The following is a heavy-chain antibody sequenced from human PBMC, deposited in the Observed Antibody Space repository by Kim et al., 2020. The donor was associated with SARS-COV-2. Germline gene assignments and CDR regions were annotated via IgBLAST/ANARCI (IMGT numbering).Heavy chain of an antibody. CDR2: IHYSGTT. CDR1: GGSVSTSAYY. Sequence: SQTLSLTCTVSGGSVSTSAYYWGWIRQTPGKGLEWIGNIHYSGTTYYNPSLKSRVTISVETSKNHFSLNLRSVTATDTAVYYCARIIPGYCSGGNCPTRRMDVWGHGTTVSVSS. J-gene: IGHJ6*02. V-gene: IGHV4-39*02. D-gene: IGHD2-15*01. CDR3: ARIIPGYCSGGNCPTRRMDV.